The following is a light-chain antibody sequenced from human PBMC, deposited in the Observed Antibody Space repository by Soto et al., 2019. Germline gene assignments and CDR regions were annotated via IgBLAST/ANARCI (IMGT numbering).Light chain of an antibody. CDR2: KAT. Sequence: DIQMTQSPSTLSASVGDRVTITCRASQSISTWLAWYQQKPGKAPKLLIYKATSLESGVPSRFSGSGPGTEFTLTISRLQPDDFATYYCQQYNTYPLTFGGGTTVEIK. J-gene: IGKJ4*01. CDR1: QSISTW. V-gene: IGKV1-5*03. CDR3: QQYNTYPLT.